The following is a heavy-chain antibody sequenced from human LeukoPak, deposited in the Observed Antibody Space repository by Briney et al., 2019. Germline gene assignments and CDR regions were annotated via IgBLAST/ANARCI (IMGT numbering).Heavy chain of an antibody. J-gene: IGHJ4*02. CDR2: IYSGGST. D-gene: IGHD1-26*01. CDR3: AKDLDLTLYSGSQFDY. CDR1: GFSVSSNY. Sequence: PGGSLRLSCAASGFSVSSNYMSWVRQAPGKGLEWVSVIYSGGSTYYADSVKGRFTISRDNSKNTLYLQMNSLRAEDTAVYYCAKDLDLTLYSGSQFDYWGQGTLVTVSS. V-gene: IGHV3-53*01.